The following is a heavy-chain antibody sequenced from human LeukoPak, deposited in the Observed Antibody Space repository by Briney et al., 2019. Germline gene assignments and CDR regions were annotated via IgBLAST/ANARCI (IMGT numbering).Heavy chain of an antibody. V-gene: IGHV3-23*01. D-gene: IGHD2-15*01. J-gene: IGHJ4*02. CDR2: IFGSGGSA. CDR1: GFAFGSYA. Sequence: PGGSLRLSCTASGFAFGSYAMYWVRQAPGKGLEWVSGIFGSGGSAHYADSVEGRFTISRDNSKNTVYLEMNSLGVEDTAVYYCAKTTVGYSSGRFPGWPADYWGQGTLVTVSS. CDR3: AKTTVGYSSGRFPGWPADY.